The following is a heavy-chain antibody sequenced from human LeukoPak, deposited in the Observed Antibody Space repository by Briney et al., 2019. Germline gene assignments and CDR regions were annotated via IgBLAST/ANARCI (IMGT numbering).Heavy chain of an antibody. J-gene: IGHJ4*02. V-gene: IGHV4-39*01. CDR2: IYYSGST. CDR3: ARHFLYGGPPN. D-gene: IGHD4-23*01. Sequence: PWETLSLTCTVSGGSISSSSYYWGWIRQPPGKGLEWIGSIYYSGSTYYNPSLTSRVTISVDTSKNRFSLKLSSVTAADTAVYYCARHFLYGGPPNCGQGTLVTVPS. CDR1: GGSISSSSYY.